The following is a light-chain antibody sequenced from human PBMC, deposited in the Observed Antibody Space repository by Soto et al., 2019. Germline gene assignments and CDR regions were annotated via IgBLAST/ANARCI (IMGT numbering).Light chain of an antibody. CDR3: SSYTSNVCV. V-gene: IGLV2-14*01. CDR1: SSDVGGYNY. CDR2: DVS. Sequence: QSALTQPASVSGSPGQSITISCTGTSSDVGGYNYVSWYQQHPGKAPKLMIYDVSNRPSGVSNRFSGSKSGNTASLTISGLQAEDEADYYCSSYTSNVCVFGTGTKLTVL. J-gene: IGLJ1*01.